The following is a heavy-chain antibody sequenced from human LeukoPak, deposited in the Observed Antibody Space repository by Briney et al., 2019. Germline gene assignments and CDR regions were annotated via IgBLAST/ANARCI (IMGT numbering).Heavy chain of an antibody. CDR3: ARAPSGYDSSGRIGFSDAFDI. D-gene: IGHD3-22*01. CDR2: IYSGGST. J-gene: IGHJ3*02. Sequence: PGGSLRLSCAASGFTVSSNYMSWVRQAPGKGLEWVSVIYSGGSTYYADSVKGRFTISRDNSKNTLYLQMNSLRAEDTAVYYCARAPSGYDSSGRIGFSDAFDIWGQGTMVTVSS. V-gene: IGHV3-66*02. CDR1: GFTVSSNY.